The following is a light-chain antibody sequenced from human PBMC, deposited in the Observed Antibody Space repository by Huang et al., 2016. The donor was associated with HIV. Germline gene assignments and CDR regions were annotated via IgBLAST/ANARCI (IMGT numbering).Light chain of an antibody. J-gene: IGKJ5*01. CDR2: GAS. CDR3: QQYYDWPTIT. V-gene: IGKV3-15*01. CDR1: KTVYTN. Sequence: EIVMTQSPATLSVSPGETATLSCRASKTVYTNLAWYQQKPCQAPRLLMYGASTRTTGIPGRFSGGGFGTEFTLTISTLQSEDFAVYYCQQYYDWPTITFGQGTRVDIK.